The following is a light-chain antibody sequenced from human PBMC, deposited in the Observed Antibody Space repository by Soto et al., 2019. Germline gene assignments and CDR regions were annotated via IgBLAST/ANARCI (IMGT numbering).Light chain of an antibody. CDR2: EVS. CDR3: SSYACSNNSYV. V-gene: IGLV2-8*01. Sequence: QSALTQPPSASGSPGQSVTISCTGTSSDVGGYNYVSWYQQHPGKAPKLMIYEVSKRPSGVPDRFSGSKSGNTASLTVSGLQAEDEADYYCSSYACSNNSYVFGTGTKLTVL. J-gene: IGLJ1*01. CDR1: SSDVGGYNY.